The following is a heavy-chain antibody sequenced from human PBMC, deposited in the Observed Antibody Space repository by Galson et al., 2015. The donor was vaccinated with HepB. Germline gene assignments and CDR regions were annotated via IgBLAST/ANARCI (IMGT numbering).Heavy chain of an antibody. CDR2: ISAYNGNT. D-gene: IGHD5-12*01. CDR1: GYTFTSYG. V-gene: IGHV1-18*01. Sequence: SVKVSCKASGYTFTSYGISWVRQAPGQGLEWMGWISAYNGNTNYAQKLQGRVTMTTDTSTSTAYMELRSLRSDDTAVYYCARASGSGYDPSTYYYYYMDVWGKGTTVTVSS. J-gene: IGHJ6*03. CDR3: ARASGSGYDPSTYYYYYMDV.